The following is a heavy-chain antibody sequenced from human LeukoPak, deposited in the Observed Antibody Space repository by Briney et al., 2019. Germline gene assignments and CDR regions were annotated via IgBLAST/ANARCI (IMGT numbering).Heavy chain of an antibody. CDR3: AREGYYGSGSPPSLYFDY. V-gene: IGHV3-30-3*01. D-gene: IGHD3-10*01. CDR2: TSSDLNVK. CDR1: GFTFGNYV. J-gene: IGHJ4*02. Sequence: GGSLRLSCAASGFTFGNYVIHWVRQAPGKGLEWLTVTSSDLNVKLYADSVKGRFTISRDNSRSTLYLQMTSLRPEDTAIYYCAREGYYGSGSPPSLYFDYWGQGTLVTVSS.